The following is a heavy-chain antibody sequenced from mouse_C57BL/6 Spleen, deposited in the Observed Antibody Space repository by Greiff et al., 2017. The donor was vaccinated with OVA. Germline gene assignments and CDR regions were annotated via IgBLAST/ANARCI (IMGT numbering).Heavy chain of an antibody. CDR2: ISDGGSYT. CDR1: GFTFSSYA. D-gene: IGHD1-1*01. CDR3: AREKLRGAMDY. V-gene: IGHV5-4*01. Sequence: EVHLVESGGGLVKPGGSLKLSCAASGFTFSSYAMSWVRQTPEKRLEWVATISDGGSYTYYPDNVKGRFTISRDNAKNNLYLQMSHLKSEDTAMYYCAREKLRGAMDYWGQGTSVTVSS. J-gene: IGHJ4*01.